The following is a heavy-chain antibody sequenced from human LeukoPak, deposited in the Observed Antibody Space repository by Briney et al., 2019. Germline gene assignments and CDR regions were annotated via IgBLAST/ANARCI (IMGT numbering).Heavy chain of an antibody. Sequence: SETLSLTCTVSGGSISSGSYSWSWIRQPAGQGLEWIGHIYTSGRNNYNPSLKSRVTISVDTSKNQFSLKLSSVTAADTAVYYCARGIAARPPCYYYYYMDVWGKGTTVTVSS. V-gene: IGHV4-61*09. J-gene: IGHJ6*03. CDR2: IYTSGRN. CDR1: GGSISSGSYS. D-gene: IGHD6-6*01. CDR3: ARGIAARPPCYYYYYMDV.